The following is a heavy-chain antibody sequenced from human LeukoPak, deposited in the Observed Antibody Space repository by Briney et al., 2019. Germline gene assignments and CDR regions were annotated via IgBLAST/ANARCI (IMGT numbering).Heavy chain of an antibody. J-gene: IGHJ6*03. CDR3: AKGVGGGWSYYYYMDV. Sequence: GGSLRLSCAASGFTFDDYAMHWVRQAPGKGLEWVSGISWNSGSIGYADSVKGRFTISRDNAKNSLYLQMNSLRAEDMALYYCAKGVGGGWSYYYYMDVWGKGTTVTVSS. CDR2: ISWNSGSI. D-gene: IGHD6-19*01. V-gene: IGHV3-9*03. CDR1: GFTFDDYA.